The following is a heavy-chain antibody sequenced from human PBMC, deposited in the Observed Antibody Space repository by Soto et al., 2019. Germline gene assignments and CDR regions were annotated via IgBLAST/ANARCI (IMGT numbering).Heavy chain of an antibody. J-gene: IGHJ4*02. Sequence: QVQLVQSGAEVKKPGASVKVSCQASGYTFTRYFIQWIRQGPGQDIEWVGLINPAGGTTSYAQKFQGRVTMTSDKLTRTVFMEMSSLRSDDTGVYFCARDGTFDIWGQGTLVTVSS. V-gene: IGHV1-46*01. CDR1: GYTFTRYF. CDR3: ARDGTFDI. CDR2: INPAGGTT. D-gene: IGHD6-13*01.